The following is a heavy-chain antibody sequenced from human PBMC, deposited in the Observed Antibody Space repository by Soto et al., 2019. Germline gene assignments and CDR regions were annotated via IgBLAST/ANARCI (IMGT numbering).Heavy chain of an antibody. Sequence: SETLSLTCTVSGASISGFYWSWIRKSAGKGLEWIGRIYATGTTDYNPSLKSRVMMSVDTSKKQFSQKLRSVTAADTAVYYCVRDGTKTLRDWFDPWGQGISVTVPS. CDR2: IYATGTT. V-gene: IGHV4-4*07. D-gene: IGHD1-1*01. J-gene: IGHJ5*02. CDR3: VRDGTKTLRDWFDP. CDR1: GASISGFY.